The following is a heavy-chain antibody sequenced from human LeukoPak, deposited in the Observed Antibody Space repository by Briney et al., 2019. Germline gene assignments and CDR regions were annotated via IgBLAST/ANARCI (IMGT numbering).Heavy chain of an antibody. CDR3: IVAGDADY. D-gene: IGHD7-27*01. J-gene: IGHJ4*02. CDR2: ISGIGGST. CDR1: GFTFSSYA. Sequence: PGGSLRLSWAASGFTFSSYAMSWVRQAPGNWLEWVAAISGIGGSTYYADSVKGRFTISRDNSRNTLYLQMNSLRTEDTAVYYCIVAGDADYWGQGTLVTVSS. V-gene: IGHV3-23*01.